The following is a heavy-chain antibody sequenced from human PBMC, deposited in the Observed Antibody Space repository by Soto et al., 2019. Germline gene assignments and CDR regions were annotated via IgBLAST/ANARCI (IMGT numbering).Heavy chain of an antibody. V-gene: IGHV4-59*01. Sequence: QVQLQESGPGLVKPSETLSLTCTVSGGSISSYYWSWIRQPPGKGLEWIGYIYYSGSTNYNPSLKIRVSISVDTSKNQFSLKLRSVTGADTAVYYGARSGTRKRGIDYWGQGTLVTVSS. J-gene: IGHJ4*02. D-gene: IGHD6-13*01. CDR2: IYYSGST. CDR3: ARSGTRKRGIDY. CDR1: GGSISSYY.